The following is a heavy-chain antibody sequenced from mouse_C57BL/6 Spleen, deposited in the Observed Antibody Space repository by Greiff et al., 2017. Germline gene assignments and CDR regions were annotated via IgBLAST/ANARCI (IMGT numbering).Heavy chain of an antibody. Sequence: QVQLQQSGPELVKPGASVKISCKASGYAFSSSWMNWVKQRPGKGLEWIGRIYPGDGDTNYNGKFKGKATLTADKSSSTAYRQLISLTSEHSAVYFCARAATSPAWFAYWGQGTLVTVSA. D-gene: IGHD1-2*01. J-gene: IGHJ3*01. V-gene: IGHV1-82*01. CDR1: GYAFSSSW. CDR2: IYPGDGDT. CDR3: ARAATSPAWFAY.